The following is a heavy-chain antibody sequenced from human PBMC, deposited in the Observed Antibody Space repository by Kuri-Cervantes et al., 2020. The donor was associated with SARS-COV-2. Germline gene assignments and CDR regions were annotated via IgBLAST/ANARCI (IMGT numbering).Heavy chain of an antibody. Sequence: SQTLSLTCAVYGGSFSDYYWSWVRQPPGKGLEWIGEINHSGNTNYDPSLKSRVTISIDTSKNQFSLKLSSVTAADTVVYYCARTSPPNYGMDVWGQGTTVTVSS. CDR1: GGSFSDYY. CDR2: INHSGNT. V-gene: IGHV4-34*01. CDR3: ARTSPPNYGMDV. J-gene: IGHJ6*02.